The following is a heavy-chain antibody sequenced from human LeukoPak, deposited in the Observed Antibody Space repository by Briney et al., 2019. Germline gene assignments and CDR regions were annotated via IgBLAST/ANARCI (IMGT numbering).Heavy chain of an antibody. CDR3: ARDAYYYDSSGYYYDAFDI. J-gene: IGHJ3*02. D-gene: IGHD3-22*01. Sequence: GASVKVSCKASGYTFTRSYMHSVRQAPGQGLEWMGIINTSGGSTSYAQKFQGRVTMTRDTSTSTVYMELSSLRSEDTAVYYCARDAYYYDSSGYYYDAFDIWGQGTMVTVSS. CDR1: GYTFTRSY. CDR2: INTSGGST. V-gene: IGHV1-46*01.